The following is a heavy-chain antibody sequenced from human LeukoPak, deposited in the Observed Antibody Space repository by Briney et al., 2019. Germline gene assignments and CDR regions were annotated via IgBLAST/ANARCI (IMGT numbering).Heavy chain of an antibody. Sequence: ASVKVSCKASGYTFTTYYIHWLRQVPGQGLEWMGLIDPSGGTTDYAQRFRGRVTLTGDTSTTTVYMALSSLTPQDTAVYYCARGGEYFFDSHYFFWGQGTMVTVSS. CDR1: GYTFTTYY. CDR3: ARGGEYFFDSHYFF. V-gene: IGHV1-46*01. D-gene: IGHD3-22*01. CDR2: IDPSGGTT. J-gene: IGHJ3*01.